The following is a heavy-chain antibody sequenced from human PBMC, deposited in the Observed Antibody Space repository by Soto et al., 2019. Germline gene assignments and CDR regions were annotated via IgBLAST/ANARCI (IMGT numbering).Heavy chain of an antibody. V-gene: IGHV3-21*06. Sequence: GGSLRLSCAASGFTLTRYSMNWVRQAPGKGLEWVSSISSTTNYIYYGDSMKGRFTISRDNAKNSLYLEMNSLRAEDTAVYYCARESEDLTSNFDYWGQGTLVTVSS. J-gene: IGHJ4*02. CDR3: ARESEDLTSNFDY. CDR2: ISSTTNYI. CDR1: GFTLTRYS.